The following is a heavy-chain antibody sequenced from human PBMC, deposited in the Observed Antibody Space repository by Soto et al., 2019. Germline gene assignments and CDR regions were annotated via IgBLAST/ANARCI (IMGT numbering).Heavy chain of an antibody. V-gene: IGHV3-21*06. Sequence: GGSLRLSCAASGFTLTRYSMNWVRQAPGKGLEWVSSISSTTNYIYYGDSMKGRFTISRDNAKNSLYLEMNSLRAEDTAVYYCARESEDLTSNFDYWGQGTLVTVSS. J-gene: IGHJ4*02. CDR3: ARESEDLTSNFDY. CDR2: ISSTTNYI. CDR1: GFTLTRYS.